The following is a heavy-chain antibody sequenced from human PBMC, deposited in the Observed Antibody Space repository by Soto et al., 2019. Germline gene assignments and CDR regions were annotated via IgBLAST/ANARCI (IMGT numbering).Heavy chain of an antibody. CDR2: IYYSGTT. J-gene: IGHJ4*02. CDR1: GFSISSAVDY. V-gene: IGHV4-31*03. CDR3: ARTPQY. Sequence: SVPQSLSYTFSGFSISSAVDYWSWIRQHPGKALEWIGYIYYSGTTNYNPSLKSRVTISVDTSKNQFSLKLSSVTAADTAVYYCARTPQYWGQGTLVTVSS.